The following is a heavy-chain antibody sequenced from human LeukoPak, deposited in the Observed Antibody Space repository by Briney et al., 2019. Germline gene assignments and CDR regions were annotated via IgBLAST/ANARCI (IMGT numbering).Heavy chain of an antibody. Sequence: SETLSLTCTVSGGSMSSGSYYWSWIRQPAGKGLEWIGHIYTSGNTKFNPSLKSRVTMSVDTSKNQFSLRLTSVTAADTAVYYCARVPADYSSGWHPFDYWGQGTLVTVSS. CDR1: GGSMSSGSYY. D-gene: IGHD6-19*01. CDR3: ARVPADYSSGWHPFDY. J-gene: IGHJ4*02. CDR2: IYTSGNT. V-gene: IGHV4-61*09.